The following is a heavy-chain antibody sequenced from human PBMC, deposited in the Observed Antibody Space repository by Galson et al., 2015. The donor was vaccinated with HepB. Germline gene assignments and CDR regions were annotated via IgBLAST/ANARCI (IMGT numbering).Heavy chain of an antibody. Sequence: SLRLSCAASGFTFDDYAMHWVRQAPGKGLEWVSLISWDGGSTYYADSVKGRFTISRDNSKNSLYLQMNSLRAEDTALYYCAKDISFRAPGELLFDYWGQGTLVTVSS. J-gene: IGHJ4*02. D-gene: IGHD1-26*01. CDR1: GFTFDDYA. CDR2: ISWDGGST. CDR3: AKDISFRAPGELLFDY. V-gene: IGHV3-43D*03.